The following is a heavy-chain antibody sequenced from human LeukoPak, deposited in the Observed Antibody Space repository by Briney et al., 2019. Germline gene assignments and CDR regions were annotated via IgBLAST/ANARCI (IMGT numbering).Heavy chain of an antibody. J-gene: IGHJ4*02. CDR3: AKDLNTVVMHCFDS. Sequence: GGSLRLSCIGSGFPFSGYGMRWVRQTPGRGLEWVAFMRYDGKTEYYADSVKGRFTIAREDSHSTVHLHMKDLGPDDAAVYFCAKDLNTVVMHCFDSWGQGTMVIVSS. D-gene: IGHD2-21*01. V-gene: IGHV3-30*02. CDR1: GFPFSGYG. CDR2: MRYDGKTE.